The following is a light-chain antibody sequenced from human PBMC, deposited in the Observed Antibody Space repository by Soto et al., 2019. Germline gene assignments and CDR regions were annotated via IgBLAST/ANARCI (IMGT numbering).Light chain of an antibody. V-gene: IGKV3-11*01. CDR1: QSVSSY. Sequence: EIVLTQSPATLPLSPGERATLSCRASQSVSSYLAWYQQKPGQAPRLLIYDASNRATGIPARFSGSGSGTVFTLAISSLEPVGFAVYYCQQRSNWRTFGQGNKVQIK. CDR3: QQRSNWRT. J-gene: IGKJ1*01. CDR2: DAS.